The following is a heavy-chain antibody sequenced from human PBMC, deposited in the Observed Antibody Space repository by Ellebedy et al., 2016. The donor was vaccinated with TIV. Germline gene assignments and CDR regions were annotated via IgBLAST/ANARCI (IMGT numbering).Heavy chain of an antibody. V-gene: IGHV1-18*04. D-gene: IGHD2-15*01. CDR3: GRGGYLPARAFDS. Sequence: AASVKVSCKASGYRFRDYDMTWLRQAPGQGVEWMALTSGDNSRKYFAKKFQGRVSVPMDTSADTAFLELWSLSSDDTAVYYCGRGGYLPARAFDSWGQGTRVTVSS. J-gene: IGHJ4*02. CDR1: GYRFRDYD. CDR2: TSGDNSRK.